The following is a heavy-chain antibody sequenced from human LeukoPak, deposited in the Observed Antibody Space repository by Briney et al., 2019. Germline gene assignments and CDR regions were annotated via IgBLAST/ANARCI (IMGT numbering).Heavy chain of an antibody. CDR3: AKDLSVSRIRAPQGVSLRGIVLTHTWDH. CDR1: GFTFSSYA. J-gene: IGHJ4*02. D-gene: IGHD2-2*01. CDR2: VLNSGTAT. V-gene: IGHV3-23*01. Sequence: QAGGSLRLSCAASGFTFSSYAMSWVRQAPGKGLEWISGVLNSGTATYYAASVRGRFTISRDNSKNMLYLQMNSVRAEDTALYYCAKDLSVSRIRAPQGVSLRGIVLTHTWDHWGQGTPVTVSS.